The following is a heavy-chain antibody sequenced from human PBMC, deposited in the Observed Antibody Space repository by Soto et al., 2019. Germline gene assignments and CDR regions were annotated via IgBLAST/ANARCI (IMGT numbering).Heavy chain of an antibody. CDR2: IYHSGST. J-gene: IGHJ4*02. CDR3: ARRPYDFWSGYYLYFDY. V-gene: IGHV4-30-2*03. CDR1: GGSISSGGYS. D-gene: IGHD3-3*01. Sequence: PSETLSLTCTVSGGSISSGGYSWSWIRQPPGKGLEWIGYIYHSGSTYYNPSLKSRVTISVDTSKNQFSLKLSSVTAADTAAYYCARRPYDFWSGYYLYFDYWGQGTLVTVSS.